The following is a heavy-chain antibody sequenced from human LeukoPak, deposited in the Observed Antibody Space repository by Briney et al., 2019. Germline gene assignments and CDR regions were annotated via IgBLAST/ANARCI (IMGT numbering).Heavy chain of an antibody. V-gene: IGHV1-46*01. CDR2: INPSGGST. J-gene: IGHJ6*02. D-gene: IGHD5-24*01. Sequence: ASVNLSCTASGYTFTSYYMHWVRPAPGQGLGWMGIINPSGGSTSYAQKFQGRVTMTRNTSTSTVYMELSSLRSEDTAVYYCARDPGDGYNVASNYGMDVWGQGTTVTVSS. CDR1: GYTFTSYY. CDR3: ARDPGDGYNVASNYGMDV.